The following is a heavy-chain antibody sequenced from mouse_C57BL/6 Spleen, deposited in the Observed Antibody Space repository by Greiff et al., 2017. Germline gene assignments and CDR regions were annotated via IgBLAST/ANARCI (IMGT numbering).Heavy chain of an antibody. V-gene: IGHV1-15*01. Sequence: QVQLQQSGAELVRPGASVTLSCKASGYTFTDYEMHWVKQTPVHGLEWIGAIDPETGGTAYNQKFKGKAILTADKSSSTASMELRSLTSEDSAVYYCTRDYGSSPFDYWGQGTTLTVSS. CDR3: TRDYGSSPFDY. CDR1: GYTFTDYE. D-gene: IGHD1-1*01. J-gene: IGHJ2*01. CDR2: IDPETGGT.